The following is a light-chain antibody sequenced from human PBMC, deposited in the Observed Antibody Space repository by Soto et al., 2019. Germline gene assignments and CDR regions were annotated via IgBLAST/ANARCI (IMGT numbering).Light chain of an antibody. CDR2: SAF. CDR1: QSVSSNC. CDR3: QYYGSSPWT. J-gene: IGKJ1*01. V-gene: IGKV3-20*01. Sequence: EIVLTQSPGTLSFSPGERGTLSCRASQSVSSNCLAWYQQKPGQAPSLLIYSAFSRATGIPDRFSGSRSGTDCTLTISRLAPEDFAVYYCQYYGSSPWTFGQGTKVEIK.